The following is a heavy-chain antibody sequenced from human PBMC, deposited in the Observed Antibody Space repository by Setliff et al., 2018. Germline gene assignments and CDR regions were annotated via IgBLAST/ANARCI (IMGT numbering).Heavy chain of an antibody. J-gene: IGHJ3*02. V-gene: IGHV1-8*02. CDR2: MNPNSGNT. D-gene: IGHD3-10*01. Sequence: ASVKVSCKASGYTFTSYDINWVRQATGQGLEWMGWMNPNSGNTGYAQKFQGRVTMTTDESTSTAYMELSSLRSEDTAVYYCARELLDGYDAFDIWGQGTMVTVSS. CDR3: ARELLDGYDAFDI. CDR1: GYTFTSYD.